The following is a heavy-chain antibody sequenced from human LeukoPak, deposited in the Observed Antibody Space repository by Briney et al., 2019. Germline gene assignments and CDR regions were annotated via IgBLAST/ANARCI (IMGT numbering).Heavy chain of an antibody. V-gene: IGHV4-4*07. D-gene: IGHD3-22*01. CDR1: GGSISSYY. CDR2: IYTSGST. Sequence: SETLSLTCTVSGGSISSYYWSWIRQPAGKGLEWIGRIYTSGSTNYNPSLKSRVTMSVDTSKNQFSLKLSSVTAADTAGYYCARDGPPGEDSSGYYDYWGQGTLVTVSS. J-gene: IGHJ4*02. CDR3: ARDGPPGEDSSGYYDY.